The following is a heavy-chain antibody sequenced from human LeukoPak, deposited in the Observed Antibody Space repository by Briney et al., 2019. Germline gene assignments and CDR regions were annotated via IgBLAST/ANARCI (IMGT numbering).Heavy chain of an antibody. CDR1: GFTFRSFG. J-gene: IGHJ4*02. CDR2: IRDDGTNK. Sequence: PGGSLRLSCAASGFTFRSFGMHWVRQAPGKGLECVALIRDDGTNKYYADSVKGRFTISRDNSKNTLYLQMNSLRAEDTAVYYCAKPDDYGDYYYFDYWGQGTLVTVSS. V-gene: IGHV3-30*02. D-gene: IGHD4-17*01. CDR3: AKPDDYGDYYYFDY.